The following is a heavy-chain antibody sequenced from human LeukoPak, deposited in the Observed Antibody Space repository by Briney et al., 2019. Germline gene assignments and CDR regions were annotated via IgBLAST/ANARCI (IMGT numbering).Heavy chain of an antibody. CDR1: GGTFSIYA. D-gene: IGHD4-17*01. Sequence: ASVKVSCKASGGTFSIYAISWVRQAPGQGLEWMGGIIPIFGTANYAQKFQGRVTITTDESTSTAYMELSSLRSEDTAVYYCAGVRTDYYYYGMGVWGQGTTVTVSS. CDR2: IIPIFGTA. V-gene: IGHV1-69*05. J-gene: IGHJ6*02. CDR3: AGVRTDYYYYGMGV.